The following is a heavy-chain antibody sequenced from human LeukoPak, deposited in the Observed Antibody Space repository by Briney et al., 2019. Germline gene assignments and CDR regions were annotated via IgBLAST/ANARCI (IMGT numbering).Heavy chain of an antibody. D-gene: IGHD6-6*01. Sequence: GGSLRLSCAVSGFTFSDYGMHWVRQAPGKGLEWVAVIWYDGTNKYYADSVEGRFTISRDNAKNSLYLQMNSLRAEDTAVYYCARDLGIAARPYYFDYWGQGTLVTVSS. J-gene: IGHJ4*02. CDR3: ARDLGIAARPYYFDY. CDR1: GFTFSDYG. CDR2: IWYDGTNK. V-gene: IGHV3-33*01.